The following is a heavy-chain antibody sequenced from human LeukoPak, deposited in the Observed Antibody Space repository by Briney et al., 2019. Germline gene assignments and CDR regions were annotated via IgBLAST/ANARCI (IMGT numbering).Heavy chain of an antibody. Sequence: ASVKVSCKASGYTFTSYDINWVRQAAGQGLEWMGWMNPNSGNTGYAQKFQGRVTITRNTSISTAYMELSSLRSEATAVYYCARGGPTYYDFWSGYYTVDYWGQGTLVTVSS. CDR1: GYTFTSYD. J-gene: IGHJ4*02. D-gene: IGHD3-3*01. CDR3: ARGGPTYYDFWSGYYTVDY. V-gene: IGHV1-8*03. CDR2: MNPNSGNT.